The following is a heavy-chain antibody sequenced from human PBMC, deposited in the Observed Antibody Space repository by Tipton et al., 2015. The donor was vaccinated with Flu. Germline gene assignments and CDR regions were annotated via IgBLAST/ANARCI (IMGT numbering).Heavy chain of an antibody. CDR2: ISNNVPTM. V-gene: IGHV3-11*01. CDR3: ARQIGGGDCY. D-gene: IGHD2-21*01. Sequence: SLRLSCAASGFTVATANYAMSWIRQAPGKGLEWLSYISNNVPTMYYADSVKGRFTISRDNAKNSLYLQMNSLRTEDTAVYYCARQIGGGDCYWGQGTLVTVSS. J-gene: IGHJ4*02. CDR1: GFTVATANYA.